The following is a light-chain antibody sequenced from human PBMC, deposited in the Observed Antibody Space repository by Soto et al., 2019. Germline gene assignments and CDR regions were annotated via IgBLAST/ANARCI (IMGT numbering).Light chain of an antibody. Sequence: IQLTQSPSSLSASVGDRVTITCRASQDISTYLAWYQQQPGRAPKLLIDLASTLESGVPSRFSGSGSGTDVTLTISSLQPDDFATYYCQQLDSDPPWTFGQGTRVEIK. CDR1: QDISTY. CDR3: QQLDSDPPWT. CDR2: LAS. J-gene: IGKJ1*01. V-gene: IGKV1-9*01.